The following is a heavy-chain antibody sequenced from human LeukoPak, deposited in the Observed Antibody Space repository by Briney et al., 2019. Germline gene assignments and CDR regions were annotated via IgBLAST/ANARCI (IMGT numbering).Heavy chain of an antibody. Sequence: GGSLRLSCVASGFTFSSYGMHWVRQAPGKGLEWVAVISYDESNKYYTDSVKGRFTISRDNSKNTLYLQINSLRAEDTAVYYCARDQDVAAAGTWGSLDYWGQGTLVTVSS. CDR1: GFTFSSYG. D-gene: IGHD6-13*01. V-gene: IGHV3-30*03. CDR3: ARDQDVAAAGTWGSLDY. CDR2: ISYDESNK. J-gene: IGHJ4*02.